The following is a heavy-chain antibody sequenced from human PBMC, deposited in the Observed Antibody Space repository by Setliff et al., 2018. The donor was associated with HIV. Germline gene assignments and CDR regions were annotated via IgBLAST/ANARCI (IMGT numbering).Heavy chain of an antibody. CDR3: ARDYNYIFDS. CDR1: GFAFSDNP. D-gene: IGHD3-22*01. CDR2: IRGKSDII. V-gene: IGHV3-48*01. J-gene: IGHJ4*02. Sequence: GGSLRLSCVASPGFAFSDNPMNWVRQAPGKGLEWISHIRGKSDIIKYAESVMGRFTISRDNAKNSLYLEMNSLRAEDTAIYYCARDYNYIFDSWGQGVLVTVSS.